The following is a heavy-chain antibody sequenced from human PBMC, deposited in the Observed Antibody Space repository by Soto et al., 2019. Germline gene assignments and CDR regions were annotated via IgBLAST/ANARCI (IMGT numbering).Heavy chain of an antibody. Sequence: PVGSLRLSCAASGFTFSSYSMNWVRQAPGKGLEWVSAISGSGGSTFYADSVKGRFTISRDNSKNTLNLQMNSLRAEDTAVYYCANGRFLEWLLTDNWLDPWGQGKLVTV. CDR2: ISGSGGST. D-gene: IGHD3-3*01. J-gene: IGHJ5*02. CDR3: ANGRFLEWLLTDNWLDP. V-gene: IGHV3-23*01. CDR1: GFTFSSYS.